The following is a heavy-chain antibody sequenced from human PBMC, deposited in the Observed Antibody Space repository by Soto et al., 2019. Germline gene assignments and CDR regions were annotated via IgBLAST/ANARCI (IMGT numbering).Heavy chain of an antibody. V-gene: IGHV3-7*01. CDR3: ARDRGYNCFDY. CDR2: IKEDGSEE. D-gene: IGHD5-18*01. J-gene: IGHJ4*02. CDR1: GFTFSSSW. Sequence: PGGSLRLSCAASGFTFSSSWMNWVRQAPGKGLEWVAGIKEDGSEEYYVDYVKGRFTISRDIVENSLYLQMNSLRGEDTAVYFCARDRGYNCFDYWGLGTLVTVSS.